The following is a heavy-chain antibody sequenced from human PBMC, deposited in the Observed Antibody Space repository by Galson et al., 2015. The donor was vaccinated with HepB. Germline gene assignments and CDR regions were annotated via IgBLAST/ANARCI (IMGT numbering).Heavy chain of an antibody. D-gene: IGHD3-10*01. V-gene: IGHV7-4-1*02. J-gene: IGHJ4*02. CDR3: ARPYFGSQSDFEL. CDR1: GYTFTNYP. CDR2: INTNTGNP. Sequence: SVKVSCKASGYTFTNYPMNWVRQAPGQGLEWMGWINTNTGNPTYARGFTGRFVFSLDTSVSTAYLQISSLKAEDTAVYYCARPYFGSQSDFELWGQGTLVTVSS.